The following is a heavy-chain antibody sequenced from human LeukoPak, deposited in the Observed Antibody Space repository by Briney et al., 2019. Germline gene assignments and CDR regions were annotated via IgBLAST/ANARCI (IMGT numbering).Heavy chain of an antibody. CDR3: ARVPLRYCSSTSCYKGYFDY. Sequence: ASVKVSCKDSGYTFTSYGISWVRQAPGQGLEWMGWISAYNGNTNYAQKLQGRVTMTTDTSTSTAYMEPRSLRSDDTAVYYCARVPLRYCSSTSCYKGYFDYWGQGTLVTVSS. D-gene: IGHD2-2*02. J-gene: IGHJ4*02. V-gene: IGHV1-18*01. CDR2: ISAYNGNT. CDR1: GYTFTSYG.